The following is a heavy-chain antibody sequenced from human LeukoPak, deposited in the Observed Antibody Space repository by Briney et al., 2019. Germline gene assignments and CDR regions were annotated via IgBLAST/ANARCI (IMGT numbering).Heavy chain of an antibody. CDR3: TTASDCSGGSCYFDY. D-gene: IGHD2-15*01. CDR2: IKSKTDGGTT. V-gene: IGHV3-15*01. J-gene: IGHJ4*02. Sequence: GGSLRLTCTASGFTFSNACMSWVRQAPGKRLEWVGRIKSKTDGGTTDYAAPVKGRFTISRDDSKNTLYLQMNSLKTEDTAVYYCTTASDCSGGSCYFDYWGQGTLVTVSS. CDR1: GFTFSNAC.